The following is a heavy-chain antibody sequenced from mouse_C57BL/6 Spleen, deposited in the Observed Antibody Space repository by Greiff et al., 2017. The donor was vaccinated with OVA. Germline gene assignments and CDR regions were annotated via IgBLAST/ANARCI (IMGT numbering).Heavy chain of an antibody. V-gene: IGHV1-82*01. CDR1: GYAFSSSW. CDR3: ARKGFTTVVATDFDY. D-gene: IGHD1-1*01. Sequence: QVHVKQSGPELVKPGASVKISCKASGYAFSSSWMNWVKQRPGKGLEWIGRIYPGDGDTNYNGKFKGKATLTADKSSSTAYMQLSSLTSEDSAVYFCARKGFTTVVATDFDYWGQGTTLTVSS. J-gene: IGHJ2*01. CDR2: IYPGDGDT.